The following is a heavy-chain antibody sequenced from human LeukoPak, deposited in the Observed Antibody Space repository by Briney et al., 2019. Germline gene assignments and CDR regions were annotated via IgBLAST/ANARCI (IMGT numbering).Heavy chain of an antibody. D-gene: IGHD6-13*01. CDR1: GFTFSSYA. CDR2: ISYDGSNR. V-gene: IGHV3-30*04. J-gene: IGHJ5*02. CDR3: ARECSEYSSSWYQNWFDP. Sequence: GGSLRLSCAASGFTFSSYAMHWVRQAPGKGLEWVAVISYDGSNRYYADSVKGRFTISRDNSKNTLYLQMNSLRAEDTAVYYCARECSEYSSSWYQNWFDPWGQGTLVTVSS.